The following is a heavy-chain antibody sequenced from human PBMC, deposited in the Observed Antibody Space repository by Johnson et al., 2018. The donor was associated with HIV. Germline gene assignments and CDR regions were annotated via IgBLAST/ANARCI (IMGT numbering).Heavy chain of an antibody. Sequence: VQLVESGGGLVKPGESLRLSCVASGFTFSNVWMTWVRQAPGKGLEWVGRIKRKIEGETTDYAAPVKGRFTISRDDSKNTLYLQMNSLRAEDTAVYYCAKSSSSFGAFDIWGQGTMVTVSS. CDR1: GFTFSNVW. CDR3: AKSSSSFGAFDI. CDR2: IKRKIEGETT. V-gene: IGHV3-15*01. D-gene: IGHD6-6*01. J-gene: IGHJ3*02.